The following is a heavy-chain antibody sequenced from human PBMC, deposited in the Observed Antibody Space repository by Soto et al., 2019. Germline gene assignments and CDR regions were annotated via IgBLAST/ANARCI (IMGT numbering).Heavy chain of an antibody. J-gene: IGHJ5*02. CDR2: IIPIFGTT. D-gene: IGHD5-12*01. V-gene: IGHV1-69*15. CDR1: GGTFSNYA. CDR3: AKDGGADGYFGNWLDP. Sequence: QVQLVQSGAEVKKPGSSVKVSCKASGGTFSNYAITWVRQAPGQGLEWVARIIPIFGTTNVAQKFQGRVTITAXXXTXXAYMELSGLRSADTAVYYCAKDGGADGYFGNWLDPWGQGTLVTVSS.